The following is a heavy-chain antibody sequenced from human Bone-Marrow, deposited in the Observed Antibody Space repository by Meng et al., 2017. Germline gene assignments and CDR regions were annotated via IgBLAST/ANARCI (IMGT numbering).Heavy chain of an antibody. CDR1: GFTFDDYS. V-gene: IGHV3-20*04. Sequence: GGSLRLSCAASGFTFDDYSMSWVRQAPGKGLEWVAGINWNGGSTGYADSVKGRFTSSRDNAKNSLYLQMNSLRAEDTALYYCARDIRAVAGTLSPVFDYWGQGTLGTGAS. CDR3: ARDIRAVAGTLSPVFDY. J-gene: IGHJ4*02. CDR2: INWNGGST. D-gene: IGHD6-19*01.